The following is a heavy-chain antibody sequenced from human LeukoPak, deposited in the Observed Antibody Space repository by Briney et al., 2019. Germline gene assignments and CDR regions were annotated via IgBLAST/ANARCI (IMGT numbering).Heavy chain of an antibody. J-gene: IGHJ4*02. D-gene: IGHD3-22*01. CDR1: GFTFSGSA. V-gene: IGHV3-73*01. Sequence: PGGSLRLSCAASGFTFSGSAMHWVRQASGKGLEWVGRIRSKANSYATAYAASVKGRFTISRDDSKNTAYLQMNSLKTEDTAVYYCTSHASIGYYYHKLYYFDYWGQGTLVTVSS. CDR2: IRSKANSYAT. CDR3: TSHASIGYYYHKLYYFDY.